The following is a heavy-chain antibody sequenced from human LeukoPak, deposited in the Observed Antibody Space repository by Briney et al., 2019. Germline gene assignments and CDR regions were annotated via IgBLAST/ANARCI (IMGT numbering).Heavy chain of an antibody. D-gene: IGHD6-13*01. CDR2: IYYSGST. CDR1: GGSISSYY. V-gene: IGHV4-59*01. Sequence: SETLSLTCTVSGGSISSYYWSWIRQPPGKGLEWIGYIYYSGSTNYNPSLKSLVTISVDTSKNQFSLKLSSVTAADTAVYYCARVFSDSSSWYVVYWGQGTLVTVSS. J-gene: IGHJ4*02. CDR3: ARVFSDSSSWYVVY.